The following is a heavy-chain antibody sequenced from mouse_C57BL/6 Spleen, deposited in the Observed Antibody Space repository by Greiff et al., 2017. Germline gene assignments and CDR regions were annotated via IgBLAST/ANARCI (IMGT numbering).Heavy chain of an antibody. V-gene: IGHV1-80*01. Sequence: VQLVESGAELVKPGASVKISCKASGYAFSSYWMNWVKQRPGKGLEWIGQIYPGDGDTNYNGKFKGKATLTADKSSSTAYMQLSSLTSEDSAVYFCARRYGNALFDYWGQGTTLTVSS. D-gene: IGHD2-10*02. J-gene: IGHJ2*01. CDR2: IYPGDGDT. CDR3: ARRYGNALFDY. CDR1: GYAFSSYW.